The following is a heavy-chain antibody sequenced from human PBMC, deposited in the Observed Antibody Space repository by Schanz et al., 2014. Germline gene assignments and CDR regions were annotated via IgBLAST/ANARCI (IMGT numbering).Heavy chain of an antibody. Sequence: EVHLVESGGGLVQPGGSLRLSCAASGITFSSHSFNWVRQAPGKGLEWVSAISGSGGSTYYADSVKGRFTISRDNSKNTLYLQMNSLRAEDTAVYYCARIGGSVFDYWAQGTLVTVSS. V-gene: IGHV3-23*04. CDR2: ISGSGGST. CDR3: ARIGGSVFDY. D-gene: IGHD3-10*01. J-gene: IGHJ4*02. CDR1: GITFSSHS.